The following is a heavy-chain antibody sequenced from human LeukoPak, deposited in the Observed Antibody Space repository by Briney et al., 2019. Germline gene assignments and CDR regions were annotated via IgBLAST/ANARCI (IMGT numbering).Heavy chain of an antibody. CDR3: AKGRAQWFGELLSGSRNGFDS. V-gene: IGHV4-39*07. D-gene: IGHD3-10*01. Sequence: SETLSLTCTVSGDSISSNNYYWGWIRQPPGKGLEWIANKYYRGSTYYNPSLKSRVTISVDTTKNQFSLKLSSVTAADTAVYYCAKGRAQWFGELLSGSRNGFDSWGQGTLVTVSS. CDR2: KYYRGST. CDR1: GDSISSNNYY. J-gene: IGHJ5*01.